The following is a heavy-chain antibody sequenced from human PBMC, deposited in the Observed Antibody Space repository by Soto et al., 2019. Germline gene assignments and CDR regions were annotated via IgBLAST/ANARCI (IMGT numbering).Heavy chain of an antibody. J-gene: IGHJ4*02. CDR2: INSDGSST. V-gene: IGHV3-74*01. CDR3: AREPQGMVRGAEFDY. D-gene: IGHD3-10*01. CDR1: GFTFSSYW. Sequence: GGSLRLSCAASGFTFSSYWMHWVRQAPGKGLVWVSRINSDGSSTSYADSVKGRFTISRDNAKNTLYLQMNSLRAEDTAVYYCAREPQGMVRGAEFDYWGQGTLVTVSS.